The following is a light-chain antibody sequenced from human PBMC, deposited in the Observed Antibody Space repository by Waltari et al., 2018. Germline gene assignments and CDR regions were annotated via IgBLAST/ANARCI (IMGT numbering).Light chain of an antibody. J-gene: IGLJ1*01. CDR2: DNN. CDR1: SSNIGNNY. Sequence: QSVLTQPPSVSAAPRQKATISCSGSSSNIGNNYVSWYQQFPGTAPKLLIYDNNERPSGIPDRFSGSKSATSATLAITGLQTGDEADYYCATWDSSLSAYVFGTGTKVSVL. CDR3: ATWDSSLSAYV. V-gene: IGLV1-51*01.